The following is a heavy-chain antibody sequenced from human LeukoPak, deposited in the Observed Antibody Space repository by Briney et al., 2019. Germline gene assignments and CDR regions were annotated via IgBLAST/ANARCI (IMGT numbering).Heavy chain of an antibody. CDR1: GGTFSSCA. CDR3: ARGLYDILTGYLSFDY. V-gene: IGHV1-69*04. Sequence: ASVKVSCKASGGTFSSCAISWVRQAPGQGLEWMGRIIPILGIANYAQKFQGRVTITADKSTSTAYMELSSLRSEDTAVYYCARGLYDILTGYLSFDYWGQGTLVTVSS. D-gene: IGHD3-9*01. CDR2: IIPILGIA. J-gene: IGHJ4*02.